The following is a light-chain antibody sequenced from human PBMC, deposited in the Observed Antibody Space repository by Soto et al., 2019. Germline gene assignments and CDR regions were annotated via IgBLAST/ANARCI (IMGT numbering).Light chain of an antibody. CDR3: MRGTHWPPGT. CDR1: HSLMYSDGISY. V-gene: IGKV2-30*01. Sequence: DVVMTQSPLSLPVTLGQPASISCRSSHSLMYSDGISYLSWFQQRPGQSPRRLISKVSNRDSWIPHPSGGSGSGADFTLRISRAEADDVGVYYCMRGTHWPPGTLGQGTKLEI. J-gene: IGKJ2*01. CDR2: KVS.